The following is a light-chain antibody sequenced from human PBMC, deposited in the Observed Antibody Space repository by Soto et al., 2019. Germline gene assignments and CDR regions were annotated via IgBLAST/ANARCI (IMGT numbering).Light chain of an antibody. CDR1: QSVSSY. Sequence: EIVLTQSPATLSLSPGERATLSCRASQSVSSYLAWYQQKSGQAPRLLIYDASNRATGIPARFSGSGSGTDFTLTISSLMPEDFAVYYCQQRSNWLTFGGGTKVEIK. J-gene: IGKJ4*01. CDR3: QQRSNWLT. V-gene: IGKV3-11*01. CDR2: DAS.